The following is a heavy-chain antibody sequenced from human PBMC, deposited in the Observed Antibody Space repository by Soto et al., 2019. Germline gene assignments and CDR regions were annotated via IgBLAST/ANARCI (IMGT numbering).Heavy chain of an antibody. CDR2: INTDGSVT. J-gene: IGHJ4*02. Sequence: PGGSLRLSCAGSGFTFNNFWMHWVRQPPGKGLVWVARINTDGSVTSHADYVKGRFTISRDNAKSTLYLQMNSLRAEDSARYYCARQTGLGATNYWGRGTLVTVSS. D-gene: IGHD1-26*01. CDR1: GFTFNNFW. V-gene: IGHV3-74*01. CDR3: ARQTGLGATNY.